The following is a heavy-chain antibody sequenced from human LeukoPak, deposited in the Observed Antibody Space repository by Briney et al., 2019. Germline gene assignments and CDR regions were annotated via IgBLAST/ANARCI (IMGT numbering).Heavy chain of an antibody. CDR1: GGSISGYY. CDR3: ARAVNDYGDYFFDY. D-gene: IGHD4-17*01. Sequence: SETLSLTCTVSGGSISGYYWSWIRQPPGKGLEWVASIDNTGSTNYNPSLKSRVTISLDTSKNQFSLKLSSVTAADTAVYYCARAVNDYGDYFFDYWGQGTLVTVSS. CDR2: IDNTGST. J-gene: IGHJ4*02. V-gene: IGHV4-59*01.